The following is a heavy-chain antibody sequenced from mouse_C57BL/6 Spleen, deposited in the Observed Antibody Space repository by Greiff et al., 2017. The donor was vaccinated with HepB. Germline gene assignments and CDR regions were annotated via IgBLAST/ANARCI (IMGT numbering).Heavy chain of an antibody. V-gene: IGHV1-64*01. Sequence: VQLQQPGAELVKPGASVKLSCKASGYTFISYWMHWVKQRPGQGLEWIGMIHPNSGSTKYNEKFKSKATLTVDKSSSTAYMQLSSLTSEDSAVYYCTRSSGSYFDYWGQGTTLTVSS. J-gene: IGHJ2*01. CDR2: IHPNSGST. CDR1: GYTFISYW. CDR3: TRSSGSYFDY. D-gene: IGHD6-1*01.